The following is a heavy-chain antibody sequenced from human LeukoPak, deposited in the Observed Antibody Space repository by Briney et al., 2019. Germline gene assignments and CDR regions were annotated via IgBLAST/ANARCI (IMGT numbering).Heavy chain of an antibody. CDR1: GFKFGSFS. J-gene: IGHJ4*02. CDR2: ITSSSSAT. Sequence: GGSLRLSCAASGFKFGSFSMGWVRQAPGKGLEWLSYITSSSSATYYADSLMGRFTISRDDAKNSLYLQINSLRVDDTAVYYCARAIASYGDSAFWGQGTLVTVSS. V-gene: IGHV3-48*04. D-gene: IGHD5-18*01. CDR3: ARAIASYGDSAF.